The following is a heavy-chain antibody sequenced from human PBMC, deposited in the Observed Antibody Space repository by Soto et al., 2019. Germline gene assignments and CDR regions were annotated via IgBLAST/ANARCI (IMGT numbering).Heavy chain of an antibody. V-gene: IGHV3-30-3*01. D-gene: IGHD4-17*01. CDR2: ISYDGSNK. CDR1: GFTLSSYA. J-gene: IGHJ6*02. CDR3: ARDVGDYASYYYYYYGMDV. Sequence: QVQLVESGGGVVQPGRSLRLTCAASGFTLSSYAMHWVRQAPGKGLEWVAVISYDGSNKYYADSVKGRFTISRDNSKNTLYLQMNSLRAEDTAVYYCARDVGDYASYYYYYYGMDVWGQGTTVTVSS.